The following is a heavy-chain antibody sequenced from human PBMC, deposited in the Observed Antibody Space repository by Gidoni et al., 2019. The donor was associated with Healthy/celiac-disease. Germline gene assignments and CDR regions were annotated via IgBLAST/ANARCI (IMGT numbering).Heavy chain of an antibody. J-gene: IGHJ6*02. D-gene: IGHD3-10*01. CDR3: ARGSGRGYGMDV. V-gene: IGHV3-23*01. CDR1: GFTFSSYA. Sequence: EVPLLASGGGLVQPGGSLRLSCAASGFTFSSYAMSWVRQAPGKGLEWVSAISGSGGSTYYADSVKGRFTISRDNSKNTLYLQMNSLRAEDTAVYYCARGSGRGYGMDVWGQGTTVTVSS. CDR2: ISGSGGST.